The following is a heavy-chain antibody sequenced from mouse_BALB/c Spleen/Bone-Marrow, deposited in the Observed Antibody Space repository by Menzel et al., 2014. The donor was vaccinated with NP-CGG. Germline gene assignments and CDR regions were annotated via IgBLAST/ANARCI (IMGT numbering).Heavy chain of an antibody. CDR2: INPYNGAT. J-gene: IGHJ1*01. CDR1: GYSFTGYY. D-gene: IGHD2-1*01. V-gene: IGHV1-26*01. Sequence: EVQLQQSGPELVKPGASVKISCKASGYSFTGYYMHWVKQSHVKSLEWIGRINPYNGATSYNQNFKDKASLTADKSSSTAYMELHSLTSEDSAVYYCARGYGNYDYWYFDVWGAGTTVTVSS. CDR3: ARGYGNYDYWYFDV.